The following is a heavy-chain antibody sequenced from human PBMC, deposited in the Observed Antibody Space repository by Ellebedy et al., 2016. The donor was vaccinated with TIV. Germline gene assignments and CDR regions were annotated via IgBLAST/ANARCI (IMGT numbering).Heavy chain of an antibody. V-gene: IGHV4-59*11. D-gene: IGHD1-7*01. CDR3: AGAVLGTYGIDV. J-gene: IGHJ6*02. CDR1: GGSINNHY. Sequence: SETLSLXXTVSGGSINNHYWSWVRQPPGKGLEWIGFSHYTGNSNYNPSIKSRASISIDPPRNQFSLRLTSVTAADTAVYYCAGAVLGTYGIDVWGLGTTVTVSS. CDR2: SHYTGNS.